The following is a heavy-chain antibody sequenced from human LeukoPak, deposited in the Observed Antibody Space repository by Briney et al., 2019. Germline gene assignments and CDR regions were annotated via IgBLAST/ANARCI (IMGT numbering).Heavy chain of an antibody. CDR1: GFTFSSYA. Sequence: GGSLRLSCAASGFTFSSYAMSWVRQAPGKGLEWVSYISSSGGTIYYADSVKGRFTISRDNAKNSLYLQMNSLRAEDTAVYYCARDLSYSGSYYGYWGQGTLVIVSS. V-gene: IGHV3-48*03. CDR2: ISSSGGTI. J-gene: IGHJ4*02. D-gene: IGHD1-26*01. CDR3: ARDLSYSGSYYGY.